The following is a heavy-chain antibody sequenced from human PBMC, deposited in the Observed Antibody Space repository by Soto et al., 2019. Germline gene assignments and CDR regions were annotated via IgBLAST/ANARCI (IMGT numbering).Heavy chain of an antibody. J-gene: IGHJ1*01. CDR1: GFTFSSYV. Sequence: QVQLVESGGGVVQPGRSLRLSCAASGFTFSSYVMHWVRQAPGKGLEWVALISHDESITHYADYVKGRFTISRDNSRNTLYRHMNSLRGEDTAVYYCAREDESRGYAGTFHHWGQGTLVTVSS. D-gene: IGHD3-22*01. CDR2: ISHDESIT. V-gene: IGHV3-30*04. CDR3: AREDESRGYAGTFHH.